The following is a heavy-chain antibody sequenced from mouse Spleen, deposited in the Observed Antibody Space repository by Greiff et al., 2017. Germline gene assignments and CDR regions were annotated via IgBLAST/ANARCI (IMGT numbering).Heavy chain of an antibody. CDR3: TRLRSSYGFAY. CDR2: IDPETGGT. CDR1: GYTFTDYE. J-gene: IGHJ3*01. D-gene: IGHD1-1*01. V-gene: IGHV1-15*01. Sequence: VQLQQSGAELVRPGASVTLSCKASGYTFTDYEMHWVKQTPVHDLEWIGAIDPETGGTAYNQKFKGKAILTADKSSSTAYMELRSLTSEDSAVYYCTRLRSSYGFAYWGQGTLVTVSA.